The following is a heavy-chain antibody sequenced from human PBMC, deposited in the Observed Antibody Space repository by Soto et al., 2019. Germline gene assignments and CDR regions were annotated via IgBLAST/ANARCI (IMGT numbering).Heavy chain of an antibody. CDR3: ARASALYYDFGSGPPYYYYYYMDV. CDR1: GGTFSSYT. D-gene: IGHD3-3*01. Sequence: SVKVSCKASGGTFSSYTISWVRQAPGQGLEWMGRIIPILGIANYAQKFQGRVTITADKSTSTAYMELSSLRSEDTAVYYCARASALYYDFGSGPPYYYYYYMDVRAKRTTVTGSS. J-gene: IGHJ6*03. CDR2: IIPILGIA. V-gene: IGHV1-69*02.